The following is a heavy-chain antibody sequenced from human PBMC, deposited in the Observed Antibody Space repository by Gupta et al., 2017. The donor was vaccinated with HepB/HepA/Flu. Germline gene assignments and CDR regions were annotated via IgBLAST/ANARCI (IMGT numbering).Heavy chain of an antibody. D-gene: IGHD4-17*01. J-gene: IGHJ6*02. Sequence: EVQLVQSGAEVKKPGATVKLSCKVSGYTFTDYYMHWVQQAPGKGLEWMGLVDPEDGETIYAEKFQGRVTITADTSTDTAYMGLSSLRSEYTAVYYCATDHDYGDYSSSAYGMDVWGQGTTVTVSS. CDR1: GYTFTDYY. V-gene: IGHV1-69-2*01. CDR2: VDPEDGET. CDR3: ATDHDYGDYSSSAYGMDV.